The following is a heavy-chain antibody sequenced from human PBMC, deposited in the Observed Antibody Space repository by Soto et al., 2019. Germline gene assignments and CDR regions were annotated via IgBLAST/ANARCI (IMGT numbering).Heavy chain of an antibody. J-gene: IGHJ4*02. Sequence: GGSLRLSCAASGFTLSTYWMSWVRQAPGKGLEWVANIKQDGSEKYYVDSVKGRFTIPRDNAKNSLYLQMNSLRAEDTAVYYCARDRPSGSDILTGYHHPYFDYWGQGTLVTVSS. D-gene: IGHD3-9*01. CDR3: ARDRPSGSDILTGYHHPYFDY. V-gene: IGHV3-7*01. CDR2: IKQDGSEK. CDR1: GFTLSTYW.